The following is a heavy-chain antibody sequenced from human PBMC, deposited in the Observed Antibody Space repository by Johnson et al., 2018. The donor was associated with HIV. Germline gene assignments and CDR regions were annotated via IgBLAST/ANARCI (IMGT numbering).Heavy chain of an antibody. CDR2: IGPAADT. CDR1: GFTFSSYD. Sequence: VQLVESGGGLVQPGGSLRLSCAASGFTFSSYDIHWVRQATGKGLESVSPIGPAADTYYADSVKGRFTISRDNAKNSLYVQMNSLRAEDTALYYCARHFRGGDRGAFDIWGQGTMVTVSS. J-gene: IGHJ3*02. D-gene: IGHD3-10*01. CDR3: ARHFRGGDRGAFDI. V-gene: IGHV3-13*01.